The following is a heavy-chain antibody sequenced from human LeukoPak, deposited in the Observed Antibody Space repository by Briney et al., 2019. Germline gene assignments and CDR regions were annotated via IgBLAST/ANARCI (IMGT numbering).Heavy chain of an antibody. CDR3: ARLYYYNDGGLYFGPEAFDI. Sequence: SETLSLTCTVSGDSISSHYLGWIRQPAGKGLEWIGITSGTGNYNPSLKSRVSMSEDTSRNLVSLTLTSVTAADTAVYYCARLYYYNDGGLYFGPEAFDIWGQGTRVTVSS. J-gene: IGHJ3*02. D-gene: IGHD3-10*01. V-gene: IGHV4-4*07. CDR2: TSGTG. CDR1: GDSISSHY.